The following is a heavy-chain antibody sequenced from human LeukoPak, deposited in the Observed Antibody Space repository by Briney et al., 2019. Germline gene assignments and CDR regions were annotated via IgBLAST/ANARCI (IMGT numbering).Heavy chain of an antibody. CDR3: ARGGGCSSTSCYPS. CDR1: GGSFSGYY. D-gene: IGHD2-2*01. Sequence: SETLSLTSAVYGGSFSGYYWSWIRQPPGKGLEWIGEINHRGSTNYNPSLKSRVTISVDTSKNQFSLKLSSVTAADTAVYYCARGGGCSSTSCYPSWGQGTLVTVSS. J-gene: IGHJ4*02. CDR2: INHRGST. V-gene: IGHV4-34*01.